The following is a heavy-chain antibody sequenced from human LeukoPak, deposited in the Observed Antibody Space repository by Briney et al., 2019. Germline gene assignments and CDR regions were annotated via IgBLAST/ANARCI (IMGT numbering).Heavy chain of an antibody. D-gene: IGHD2-15*01. CDR3: AGDVSIGSGGSCYRSWFDP. CDR1: GGSISSSSYY. CDR2: IYYSGCT. J-gene: IGHJ5*02. V-gene: IGHV4-39*07. Sequence: SETLSLTGTVSGGSISSSSYYWGWIRQPPGKGLEWIGSIYYSGCTYYNPSLKSRVTISVDTSKNQFSLKLSSVTAADTAVYYCAGDVSIGSGGSCYRSWFDPWGQGTLVTVSS.